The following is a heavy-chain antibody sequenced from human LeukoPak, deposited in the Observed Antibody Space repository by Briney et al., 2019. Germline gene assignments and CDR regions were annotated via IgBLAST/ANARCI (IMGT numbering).Heavy chain of an antibody. CDR1: GFTFSSYS. CDR2: ISSSSSYI. CDR3: AKVNVSRPIDY. J-gene: IGHJ4*02. D-gene: IGHD6-13*01. Sequence: GGSLRLSCAASGFTFSSYSMNWVRQAPGKGLEWVSSISSSSSYIYYADSVKGRFTISRDNAKNSLYLQMNSLRAEDTAVYYCAKVNVSRPIDYWGQGTLVTVSS. V-gene: IGHV3-21*04.